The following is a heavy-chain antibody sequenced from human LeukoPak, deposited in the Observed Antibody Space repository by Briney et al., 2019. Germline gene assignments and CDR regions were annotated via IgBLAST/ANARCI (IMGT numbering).Heavy chain of an antibody. V-gene: IGHV3-21*01. CDR3: ARAAGHYFDY. Sequence: GGSLRLSCAAAGFSFRSYSMNWVRQAPGKGLEWVSFISSTSSDLFYADSVKGRFTVSRDNARDSLYLQMNNLRAEDTAVYYCARAAGHYFDYWGQGSLVTVSS. J-gene: IGHJ4*02. CDR1: GFSFRSYS. CDR2: ISSTSSDL.